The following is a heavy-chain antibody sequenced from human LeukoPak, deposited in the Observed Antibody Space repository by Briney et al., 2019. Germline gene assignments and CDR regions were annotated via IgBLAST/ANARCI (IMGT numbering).Heavy chain of an antibody. J-gene: IGHJ4*02. V-gene: IGHV4-34*01. CDR2: INHSGRS. CDR3: ARTRYYYNSRSYGAPYYFDY. D-gene: IGHD3-10*01. CDR1: GGSFSGYF. Sequence: SETLSLTCAVYGGSFSGYFCIWIRQPPGKGLEWIGEINHSGRSNYNPSLKRRVTISADTSKNEFSLKLSSVTAADTAVYYCARTRYYYNSRSYGAPYYFDYWGQGTLVTVSS.